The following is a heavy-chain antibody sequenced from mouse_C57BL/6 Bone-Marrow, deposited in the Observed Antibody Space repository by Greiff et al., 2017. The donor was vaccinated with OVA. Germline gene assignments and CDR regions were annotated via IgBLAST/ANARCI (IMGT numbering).Heavy chain of an antibody. CDR3: ERSHSSDERWYFDV. Sequence: VQLQQSGAELVKPGASVKISCKASGYAFSSYWMNWVKQRPGKGLEWIGQIYPGDGDTNYNGKFKGKATLTADKSSSTAYMQLSSLTSEDSAVYFGERSHSSDERWYFDVWGTGTTVTVSS. CDR2: IYPGDGDT. J-gene: IGHJ1*03. CDR1: GYAFSSYW. D-gene: IGHD1-1*01. V-gene: IGHV1-80*01.